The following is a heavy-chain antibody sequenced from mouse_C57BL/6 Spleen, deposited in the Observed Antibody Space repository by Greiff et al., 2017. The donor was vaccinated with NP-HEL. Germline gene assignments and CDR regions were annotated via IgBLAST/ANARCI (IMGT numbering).Heavy chain of an antibody. CDR1: GYTFTSYW. J-gene: IGHJ4*01. V-gene: IGHV1-52*01. CDR3: ASGGYDGYYYYAMDY. Sequence: QVQLQQSGAELVRPGSSVKLSCKASGYTFTSYWMHWVKQRPIQGLEWIGNIDPSDSETHYNQKFKDKATLTVDKSSSTAYMQLSSLTSEDSAVYYCASGGYDGYYYYAMDYWGQGTSVTVSS. CDR2: IDPSDSET. D-gene: IGHD2-3*01.